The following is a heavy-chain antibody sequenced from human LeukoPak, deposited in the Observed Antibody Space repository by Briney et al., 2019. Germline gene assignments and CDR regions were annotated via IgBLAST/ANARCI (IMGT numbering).Heavy chain of an antibody. CDR2: ISSSSSYI. CDR3: ARGRHYYYDSSGYSLFDY. V-gene: IGHV3-21*04. Sequence: GGSLRLSCAASGFTFSSYSMNWVRQAPGKGLEWVSSISSSSSYIYYADSVKGRFTISRDNAKNSLYLQMNSLRAEDTAVYYCARGRHYYYDSSGYSLFDYWGQGTLVTVSS. CDR1: GFTFSSYS. J-gene: IGHJ4*02. D-gene: IGHD3-22*01.